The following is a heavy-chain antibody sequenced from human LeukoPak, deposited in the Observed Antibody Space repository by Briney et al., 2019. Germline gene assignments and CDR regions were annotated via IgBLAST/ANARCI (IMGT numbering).Heavy chain of an antibody. CDR1: GGSFIGDY. CDR3: ARVNYYDSSGYYSGPGDY. J-gene: IGHJ4*02. V-gene: IGHV4-34*01. CDR2: INHSGST. Sequence: SETLSLTCAVYGGSFIGDYWSWIRQPPGKGLEWMGEINHSGSTKYNPSLKSRVTISVDTSKNQFSLKLSSVTAADTAVYYCARVNYYDSSGYYSGPGDYWGQGTLVTVSS. D-gene: IGHD3-22*01.